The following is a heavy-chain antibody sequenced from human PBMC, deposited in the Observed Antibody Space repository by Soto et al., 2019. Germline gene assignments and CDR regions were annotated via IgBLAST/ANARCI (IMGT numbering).Heavy chain of an antibody. J-gene: IGHJ6*03. V-gene: IGHV3-11*01. D-gene: IGHD3-16*01. Sequence: GGSLRLSCAASGFTFSDYYMSWIRQAPGKGLEWVSYISSSGSTIYYADSVKGRFTISRDNAKNSLYLQMNSLRAEDTAVYYCARGTRGNVDYDYIWGNPELYYMDVWGKGTTVTVSS. CDR3: ARGTRGNVDYDYIWGNPELYYMDV. CDR2: ISSSGSTI. CDR1: GFTFSDYY.